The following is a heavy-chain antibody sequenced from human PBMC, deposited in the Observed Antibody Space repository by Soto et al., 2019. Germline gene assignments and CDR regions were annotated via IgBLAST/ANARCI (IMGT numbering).Heavy chain of an antibody. CDR1: GYSFPSYG. CDR3: ARETGADRGVTSSRFDS. J-gene: IGHJ5*01. V-gene: IGHV1-18*01. CDR2: ISAYNGNT. D-gene: IGHD2-21*02. Sequence: QVQLVQSGAEVKKPGASVKVSCKASGYSFPSYGISWVRQAPGQGLEWMGWISAYNGNTNYAQNLQGRVTMTTDTSASTAYMELRSLRFVDTAGYYCARETGADRGVTSSRFDSWGQGTLVTVSS.